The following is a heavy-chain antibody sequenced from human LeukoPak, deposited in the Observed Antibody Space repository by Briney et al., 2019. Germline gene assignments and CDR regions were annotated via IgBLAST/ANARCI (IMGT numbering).Heavy chain of an antibody. D-gene: IGHD4-17*01. CDR2: FDPEDGET. J-gene: IGHJ4*02. Sequence: ASVKVSCKVSGYTLTELSMHWVRQAPGKGVEWMGGFDPEDGETIYAQKFQGRVTMTEDTSTDTAYMELSSLRSEDAAVYYCATAAYGDFDYWGQGTLVTVSS. V-gene: IGHV1-24*01. CDR3: ATAAYGDFDY. CDR1: GYTLTELS.